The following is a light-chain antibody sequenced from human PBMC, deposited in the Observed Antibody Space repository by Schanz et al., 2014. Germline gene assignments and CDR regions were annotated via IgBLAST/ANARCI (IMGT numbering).Light chain of an antibody. CDR1: SSDVGAYNY. CDR2: EVN. Sequence: QSALTQPPSASGSPGQSVTISCTGTSSDVGAYNYVSWYQRHPGKPPRLMIYEVNQRPSGVPDRFSGSKSGNTASLTVFGLQAEDEADYYCSSYAGSNFVVFGGGTKLTVL. J-gene: IGLJ2*01. V-gene: IGLV2-8*01. CDR3: SSYAGSNFVV.